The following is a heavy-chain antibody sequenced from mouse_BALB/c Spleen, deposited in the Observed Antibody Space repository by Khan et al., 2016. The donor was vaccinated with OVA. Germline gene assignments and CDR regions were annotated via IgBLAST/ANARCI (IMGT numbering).Heavy chain of an antibody. CDR2: INPYNGFT. CDR3: ARGNYYGSNSWFAY. V-gene: IGHV1-18*01. CDR1: GYSFTDYT. Sequence: VRLQQSRPELVKPGASMKISCKASGYSFTDYTMNWVKQSHGKNPEWIGLINPYNGFTTYNQKFKGKATLTVHKSSSTAYMELLSLTSEDSAVYYGARGNYYGSNSWFAYWGQGTLVTVSA. J-gene: IGHJ3*01. D-gene: IGHD1-1*01.